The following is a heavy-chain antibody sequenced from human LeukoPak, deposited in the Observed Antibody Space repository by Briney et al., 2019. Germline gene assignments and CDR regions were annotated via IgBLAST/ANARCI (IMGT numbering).Heavy chain of an antibody. CDR3: ARQQSGYVGGYYYYMDV. V-gene: IGHV4-39*01. Sequence: SETLSLTCTVSGGSISSSSYYWGWIRQPPGKGLEWIGSIYYSRSTYYNPSLKSRVTISVDTSKNQFSLKLSSVTAADTAVYYCARQQSGYVGGYYYYMDVWGKGTTVTVSS. J-gene: IGHJ6*03. CDR1: GGSISSSSYY. D-gene: IGHD5-12*01. CDR2: IYYSRST.